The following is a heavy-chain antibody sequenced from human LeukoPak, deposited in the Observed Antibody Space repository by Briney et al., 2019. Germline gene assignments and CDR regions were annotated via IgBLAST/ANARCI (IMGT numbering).Heavy chain of an antibody. CDR1: GFTFSSYE. V-gene: IGHV3-48*03. J-gene: IGHJ6*02. CDR3: ARYLQYYDILPGYPFSYYYYGMDV. D-gene: IGHD3-9*01. Sequence: PGGSLRLSCAASGFTFSSYEMNWVRQAPGKGLEWVSYISSSGSNIYYADSVKGRFTISRDNVKNSLYLQMNSLRAEDTAVDYCARYLQYYDILPGYPFSYYYYGMDVWGQGTTVTVSS. CDR2: ISSSGSNI.